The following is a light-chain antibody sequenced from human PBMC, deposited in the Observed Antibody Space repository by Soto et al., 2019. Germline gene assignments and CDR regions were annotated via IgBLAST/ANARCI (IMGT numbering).Light chain of an antibody. Sequence: EIMLKQSPATLSLSHCERGTLSCRASQSVNNNLAWYQQKPGQAPRLLIYGASTRATGIPARFSGSGSGTEFTLSINSLQSEDFAVYYCQEYDNWPPEGTVGQGTKVDIK. J-gene: IGKJ1*01. CDR2: GAS. CDR1: QSVNNN. CDR3: QEYDNWPPEGT. V-gene: IGKV3-15*01.